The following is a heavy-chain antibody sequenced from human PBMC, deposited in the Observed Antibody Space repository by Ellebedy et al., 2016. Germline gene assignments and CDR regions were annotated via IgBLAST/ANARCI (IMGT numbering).Heavy chain of an antibody. Sequence: GGSLRLSXAASGFTFSDYYMSWIRQAPGKGLEWVSYISSRSSYTNYADSVKGRFTISGDKAKNSLYLQMNSLRAEDTAVYYCARFLNKSESRSSLSPYDYGLDVWGQGTTVTVSS. CDR3: ARFLNKSESRSSLSPYDYGLDV. D-gene: IGHD3-16*01. J-gene: IGHJ6*02. CDR2: ISSRSSYT. V-gene: IGHV3-11*03. CDR1: GFTFSDYY.